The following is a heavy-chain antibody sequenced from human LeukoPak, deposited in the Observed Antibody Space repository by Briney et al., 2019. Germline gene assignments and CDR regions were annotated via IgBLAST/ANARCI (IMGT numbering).Heavy chain of an antibody. CDR1: GFTFSSYA. J-gene: IGHJ6*03. Sequence: GGSLRLSCAASGFTFSSYAMSWVRQAPGKGLEWVAVISYDVSKTYYADSVKGRFTISRDNSKNTLYLQMNSLRAEDTAVYYCARDFSRGSYKGRDYYMDVWGKGTTVTASS. CDR3: ARDFSRGSYKGRDYYMDV. D-gene: IGHD1-26*01. CDR2: ISYDVSKT. V-gene: IGHV3-30*04.